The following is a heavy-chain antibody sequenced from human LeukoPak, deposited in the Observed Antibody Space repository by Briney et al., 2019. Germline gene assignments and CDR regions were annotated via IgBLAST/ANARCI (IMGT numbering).Heavy chain of an antibody. V-gene: IGHV4-61*02. Sequence: SETLSLTCTVSGGSISSGSYYWSWIRQPAGKGLEWIGRIYTSGSTNYNPSLKSRVTISVDKSKNQFSLKLSSVTAADTAVYYCARDRRGWAGSFDYWGQGTLVTVSS. J-gene: IGHJ4*02. D-gene: IGHD3/OR15-3a*01. CDR3: ARDRRGWAGSFDY. CDR1: GGSISSGSYY. CDR2: IYTSGST.